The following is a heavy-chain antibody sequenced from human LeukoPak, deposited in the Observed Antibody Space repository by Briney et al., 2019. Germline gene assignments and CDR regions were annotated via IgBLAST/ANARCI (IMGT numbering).Heavy chain of an antibody. V-gene: IGHV4-34*01. Sequence: SETLSLTCAVYGGSFSGYYWSWIRQPPGKGLEWIGSIYHSGSTYYNPSLKSRVTISVDTSKNQFSLKLSSVTAADTAVYYCARGWRTLDAFDIWGQGTMVTVSS. CDR3: ARGWRTLDAFDI. J-gene: IGHJ3*02. D-gene: IGHD2-15*01. CDR1: GGSFSGYY. CDR2: IYHSGST.